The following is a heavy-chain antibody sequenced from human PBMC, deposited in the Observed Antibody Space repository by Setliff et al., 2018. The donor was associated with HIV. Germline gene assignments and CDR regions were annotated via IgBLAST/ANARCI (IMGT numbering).Heavy chain of an antibody. CDR2: MNPNSGSP. J-gene: IGHJ5*02. V-gene: IGHV7-4-1*02. CDR3: ARGLYGDYGGDLNWLDP. D-gene: IGHD4-17*01. Sequence: GASVKVSCKASGYTFTSYDINWVRQATGQGLEWMGWMNPNSGSPTYAQAFTGRFFFSVDTAVATAYLQINNLKTEDTAVYFCARGLYGDYGGDLNWLDPWGHGTRVTVSS. CDR1: GYTFTSYD.